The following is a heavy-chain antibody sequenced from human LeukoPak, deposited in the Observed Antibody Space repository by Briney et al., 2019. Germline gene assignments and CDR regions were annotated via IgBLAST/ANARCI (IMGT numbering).Heavy chain of an antibody. V-gene: IGHV4-59*12. CDR2: IYYSGST. J-gene: IGHJ4*02. Sequence: SETLSLTCTVSGGSISSYYWSWIRQPPGKGLEWIGYIYYSGSTNYNPSLKSRVTISVDKSKNQFSLRLSSVTAADTAVYYCARRGCSGGSCYLDYWGQGTLVTVSS. CDR3: ARRGCSGGSCYLDY. CDR1: GGSISSYY. D-gene: IGHD2-15*01.